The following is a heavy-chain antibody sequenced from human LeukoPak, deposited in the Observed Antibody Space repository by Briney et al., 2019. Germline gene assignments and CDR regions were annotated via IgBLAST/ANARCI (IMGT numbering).Heavy chain of an antibody. V-gene: IGHV3-30*03. J-gene: IGHJ4*02. Sequence: PGGSLRLSCAASGFTFSNCGMHWVRQAPGKGLEWVGIISSDGSKKYYADSMKGRFTISRDNSRNTVYLQMNSLRPEDTAMYYCVAEIPGSRGVYNDNWGQGTLVTVSS. D-gene: IGHD3-10*01. CDR2: ISSDGSKK. CDR1: GFTFSNCG. CDR3: VAEIPGSRGVYNDN.